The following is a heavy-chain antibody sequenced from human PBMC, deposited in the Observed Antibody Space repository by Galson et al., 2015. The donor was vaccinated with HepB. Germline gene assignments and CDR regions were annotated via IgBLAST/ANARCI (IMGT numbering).Heavy chain of an antibody. CDR1: GFTFSDYY. D-gene: IGHD2-2*01. CDR2: ISSSSSYT. CDR3: ARELYCSSTSCVPGGAFDI. Sequence: SLRLSCAASGFTFSDYYMSWIRQAPGKGLEWVSYISSSSSYTNYADSVKGRFTISRDNAKNSLYLQMNSLRAEDTAVYYCARELYCSSTSCVPGGAFDIWGQGTLVTVSS. J-gene: IGHJ4*02. V-gene: IGHV3-11*06.